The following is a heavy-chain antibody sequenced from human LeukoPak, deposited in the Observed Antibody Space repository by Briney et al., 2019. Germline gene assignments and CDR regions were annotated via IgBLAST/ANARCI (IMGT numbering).Heavy chain of an antibody. CDR2: ISAYNGNT. V-gene: IGHV1-18*01. CDR1: GYAFTSYG. D-gene: IGHD1-1*01. CDR3: ARSEAEGFLDWFDP. J-gene: IGHJ5*02. Sequence: ASVKVSCKAPGYAFTSYGISWVRQAPGQGLEWMGWISAYNGNTNYAQKLQGRVTMTTDTSTSTAYMELRSLRSDDTAVYYCARSEAEGFLDWFDPWGQGTLVTVSS.